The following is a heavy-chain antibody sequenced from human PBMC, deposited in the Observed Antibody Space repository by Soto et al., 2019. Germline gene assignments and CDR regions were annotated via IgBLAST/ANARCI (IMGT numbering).Heavy chain of an antibody. V-gene: IGHV3-23*01. J-gene: IGHJ4*02. D-gene: IGHD6-19*01. CDR1: GFTFSSDF. CDR2: ISGSGGST. Sequence: GGSLRLSCAASGFTFSSDFMSWVRQAPGKGLEWVSAISGSGGSTYYADSVKGRFTISRDNSKNTLYLQMNSLRAEDTAVYYCAKGEHSSGWYEYYWGQGTLVTVSS. CDR3: AKGEHSSGWYEYY.